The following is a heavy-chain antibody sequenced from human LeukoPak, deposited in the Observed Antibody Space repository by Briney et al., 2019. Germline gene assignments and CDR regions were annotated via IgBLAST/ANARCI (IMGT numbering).Heavy chain of an antibody. J-gene: IGHJ4*02. V-gene: IGHV1-46*01. D-gene: IGHD3-22*01. CDR3: ARAKGTPDYDSSGAGGY. Sequence: ASVKVSCMASGYTFTSYYMHWVRQAPGQGLEWMGIINPSGGSTSYAQKFQGRVTMTRDTSTSTVYMELSSLRSEDTAVYYCARAKGTPDYDSSGAGGYWGQGTLVTVSS. CDR2: INPSGGST. CDR1: GYTFTSYY.